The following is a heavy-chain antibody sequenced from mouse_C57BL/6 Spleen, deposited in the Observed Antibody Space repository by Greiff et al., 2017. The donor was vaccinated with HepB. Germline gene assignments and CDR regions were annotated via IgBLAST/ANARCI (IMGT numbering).Heavy chain of an antibody. Sequence: EVKVVESGGGLVKPGGSLKLSCAASGFTFSDYGMHWVRQAPEKGLEWVAYISSGSSTIYYADTVKGRFTISRDNAKNTLFLQMTRLRSEDTAMYYCELGHAMDYWGQGTSVTVSS. D-gene: IGHD4-1*01. J-gene: IGHJ4*01. CDR2: ISSGSSTI. CDR3: ELGHAMDY. CDR1: GFTFSDYG. V-gene: IGHV5-17*01.